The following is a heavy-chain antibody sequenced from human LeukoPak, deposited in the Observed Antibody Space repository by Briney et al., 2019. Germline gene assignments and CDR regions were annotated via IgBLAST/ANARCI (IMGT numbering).Heavy chain of an antibody. CDR1: GYTSTSYA. J-gene: IGHJ4*02. CDR3: ARDSVDTAMPRY. Sequence: ASVKVSCKASGYTSTSYAMHWVRQAPGQRLEWMGWINAGNGNTKYSQKFQGRVTITRDTSASTAYMELSSLRSEDTAVYYCARDSVDTAMPRYWGQGTLVTVSS. D-gene: IGHD5-18*01. V-gene: IGHV1-3*01. CDR2: INAGNGNT.